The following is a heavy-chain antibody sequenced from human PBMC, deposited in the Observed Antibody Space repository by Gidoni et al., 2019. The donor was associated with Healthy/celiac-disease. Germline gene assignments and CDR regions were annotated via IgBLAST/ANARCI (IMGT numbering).Heavy chain of an antibody. V-gene: IGHV4-39*01. Sequence: QLQLQESGPGLVKPSETLSLTCTVSAGSISSSSYYWGWIRQPPGKGLEWIGSIYYSGSTYYNPSLKSRVTISVDTSKNQFSLKLSSVTAADTAVYYCARHETRQWLATAPFDYWGQGTLVTVSS. CDR2: IYYSGST. J-gene: IGHJ4*02. D-gene: IGHD6-19*01. CDR1: AGSISSSSYY. CDR3: ARHETRQWLATAPFDY.